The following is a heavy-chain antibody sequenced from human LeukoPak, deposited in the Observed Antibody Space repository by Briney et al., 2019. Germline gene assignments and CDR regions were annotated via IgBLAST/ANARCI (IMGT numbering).Heavy chain of an antibody. V-gene: IGHV4-59*13. J-gene: IGHJ4*02. Sequence: SETLSLTCTVSGGSISRYFWSWIRQPPGKGLEWIGYIYYSGSTNYNPSLKSRVTMSVDTSKNQFSLKLSSVTAADTALYYCARETHYDILTGYSSYYFDYWGQGTLVTVSS. CDR1: GGSISRYF. D-gene: IGHD3-9*01. CDR3: ARETHYDILTGYSSYYFDY. CDR2: IYYSGST.